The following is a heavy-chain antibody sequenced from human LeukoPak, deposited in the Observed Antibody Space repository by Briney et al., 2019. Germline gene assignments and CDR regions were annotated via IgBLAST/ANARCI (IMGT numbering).Heavy chain of an antibody. J-gene: IGHJ4*02. CDR3: AKDITMVRGPIGDY. D-gene: IGHD3-10*01. V-gene: IGHV3-30*18. CDR1: GFTFSSYG. Sequence: GGSLRLSCAASGFTFSSYGMHWVRQAPGKGLEWVAVISYDGSNKYYADSVKGRFTISRDNSKNTLYLQMNSLRAEDTAVYYCAKDITMVRGPIGDYWGQGTLVTVSS. CDR2: ISYDGSNK.